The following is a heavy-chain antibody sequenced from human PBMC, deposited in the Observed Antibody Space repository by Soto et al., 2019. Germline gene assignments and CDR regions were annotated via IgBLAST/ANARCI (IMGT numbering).Heavy chain of an antibody. D-gene: IGHD2-15*01. J-gene: IGHJ4*02. Sequence: GGSLRLSCAASGFTFSSYWMHWVRQAPGKGLVWVSRINSDGSSTSYADSVKGRFTISRDNAKNTLYLQMNSLRAEDTAVYYCVRILGYCSGGSCYPGYWGQGTLVTVSS. CDR1: GFTFSSYW. CDR2: INSDGSST. CDR3: VRILGYCSGGSCYPGY. V-gene: IGHV3-74*01.